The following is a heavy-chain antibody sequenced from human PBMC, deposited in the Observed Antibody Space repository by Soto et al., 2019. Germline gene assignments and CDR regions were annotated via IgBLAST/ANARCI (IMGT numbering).Heavy chain of an antibody. CDR1: GDSFTSYA. CDR2: IIPMFGTP. Sequence: QVQLVQSGAEVKKPGSSVKVSCKASGDSFTSYAISWVRQAPGQGLEWMGGIIPMFGTPNYAQKFQGRLTITADKSTSTAYMKLSGLRSEDTAVYYCARNGVAGMDFWGQGTLVTVSS. CDR3: ARNGVAGMDF. V-gene: IGHV1-69*06. D-gene: IGHD3-3*01. J-gene: IGHJ4*02.